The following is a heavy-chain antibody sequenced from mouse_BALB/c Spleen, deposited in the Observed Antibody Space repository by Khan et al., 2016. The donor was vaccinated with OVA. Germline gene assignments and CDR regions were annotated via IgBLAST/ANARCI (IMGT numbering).Heavy chain of an antibody. Sequence: QVQLKESGAELVKPGASVEMSCKASGYTFTTYWMHWVKQRPGQGLEWIGYIDPSTGYTEYNQKFKDKATLTADKSSSTAYMQLSSLTSEDSAVYYCTRRGLYCIFTYWGQGTLVTVSA. J-gene: IGHJ3*01. CDR1: GYTFTTYW. V-gene: IGHV1-7*01. CDR3: TRRGLYCIFTY. CDR2: IDPSTGYT. D-gene: IGHD2-12*01.